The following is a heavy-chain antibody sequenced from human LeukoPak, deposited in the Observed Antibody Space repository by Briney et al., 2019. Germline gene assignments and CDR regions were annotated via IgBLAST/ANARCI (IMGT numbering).Heavy chain of an antibody. J-gene: IGHJ3*02. CDR2: IGTAGDT. Sequence: SGGSLRLSCAASGFTFSSYDMHWVRQATGKGLEWVSAIGTAGDTYYPGSVKGRFTISRENAKNSLYLQMNSLRAGDTAVYYCARVRYDSSGTYAFDIWGQGTMVTVSS. D-gene: IGHD3-22*01. CDR1: GFTFSSYD. V-gene: IGHV3-13*01. CDR3: ARVRYDSSGTYAFDI.